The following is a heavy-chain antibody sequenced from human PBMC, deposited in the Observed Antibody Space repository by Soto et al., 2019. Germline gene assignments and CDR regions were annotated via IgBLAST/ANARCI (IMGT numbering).Heavy chain of an antibody. CDR2: ITTSGYNM. V-gene: IGHV3-48*01. Sequence: PXGSLRLSCAASGVNLSTCDMNWVRQAPGKGLEWVAYITTSGYNMYYADSVQGRFTISRDNSKNTLYLQMNSLRAEDTAVYYCARVFSTRRAYYYGMDVWVHGNTATVS. J-gene: IGHJ6*02. CDR3: ARVFSTRRAYYYGMDV. CDR1: GVNLSTCD. D-gene: IGHD3-3*01.